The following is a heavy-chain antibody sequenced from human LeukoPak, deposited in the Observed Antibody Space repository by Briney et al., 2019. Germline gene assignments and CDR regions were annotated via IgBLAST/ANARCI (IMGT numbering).Heavy chain of an antibody. V-gene: IGHV3-7*03. J-gene: IGHJ5*02. CDR3: ARAGYCSSSSCYSRFDP. CDR1: GFTLNNLL. CDR2: KKQDGSEK. Sequence: GALKLSFGGPGFTLNNLLMRWVRQAPGKGLGWGGKKKQDGSEKYYVDSVKGRFTISRDNAKNSLYLQMNSLRAEDTAIYYCARAGYCSSSSCYSRFDPWGQGTLVTVSS. D-gene: IGHD2-2*02.